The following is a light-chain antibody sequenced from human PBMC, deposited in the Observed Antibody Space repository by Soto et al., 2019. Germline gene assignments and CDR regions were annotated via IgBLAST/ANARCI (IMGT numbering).Light chain of an antibody. CDR3: QQYNSYWGT. J-gene: IGKJ1*01. V-gene: IGKV1-5*03. Sequence: DLQMTQSPSTLSASVGDRVTITCRASQSISSWLAWYQQKPGKAPKPLIYKASSLESGVPSRFSGSGSGTEFTLTISSLQPDDFATYYCQQYNSYWGTFGQGTKVEIK. CDR1: QSISSW. CDR2: KAS.